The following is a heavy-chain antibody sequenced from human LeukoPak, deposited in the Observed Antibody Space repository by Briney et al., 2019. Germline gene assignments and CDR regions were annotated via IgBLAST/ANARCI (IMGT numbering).Heavy chain of an antibody. CDR1: GFTFSSYA. D-gene: IGHD6-19*01. CDR3: AKVLSGWYFDY. V-gene: IGHV3-23*01. CDR2: ISGGGGST. Sequence: PGGSLRLSCAASGFTFSSYAMSWVRQAPEKGLEWVSGISGGGGSTYYADSVKGRFTISRDNSKNTLYLQIDSMRAEDTALYYCAKVLSGWYFDYWGQGTLVTVSS. J-gene: IGHJ4*02.